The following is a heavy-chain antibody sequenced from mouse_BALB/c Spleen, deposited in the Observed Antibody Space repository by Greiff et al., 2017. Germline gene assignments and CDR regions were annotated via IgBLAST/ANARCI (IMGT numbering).Heavy chain of an antibody. Sequence: DVKLQESGGGLVKPGGSLKLSCAASGFTFSSYAMSWVRQTPEKRLEWVASISSGGSTYYPDSVKGRFTISRDNARNILYLQMSSLRSEDTAMYYCAREGTMITTYYFDYWGQGTTLTVSS. CDR2: ISSGGST. D-gene: IGHD2-4*01. CDR3: AREGTMITTYYFDY. J-gene: IGHJ2*01. V-gene: IGHV5-6-5*01. CDR1: GFTFSSYA.